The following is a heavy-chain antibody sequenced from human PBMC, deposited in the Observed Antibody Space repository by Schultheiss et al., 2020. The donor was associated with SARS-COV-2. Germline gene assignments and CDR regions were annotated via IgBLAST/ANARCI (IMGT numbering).Heavy chain of an antibody. D-gene: IGHD4-17*01. CDR1: GGSISSYY. V-gene: IGHV4-59*10. CDR2: IYYSGST. J-gene: IGHJ4*02. CDR3: ARTADYGDYLDY. Sequence: SETLSLTCAVYGGSISSYYWSWIRQPPGKGLEWIGSIYYSGSTYYNPSLKSRVTMSVDTSRNQFSLRLTSVTAADTAVYYCARTADYGDYLDYWGQGTLVTVSS.